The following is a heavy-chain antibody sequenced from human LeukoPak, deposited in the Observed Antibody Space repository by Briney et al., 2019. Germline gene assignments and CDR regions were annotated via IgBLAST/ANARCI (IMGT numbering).Heavy chain of an antibody. Sequence: PSETLSLTCTVSGGFISSYYWSWIRQPPGKGLEWIGYIYYSGSTNYNPSLKSRVTISVDTSKNQFSLKLSSVTAADTAVYYCARGVVVPAAIGYYYYYMDVWGKGTTVTVSS. D-gene: IGHD2-2*01. CDR2: IYYSGST. V-gene: IGHV4-59*08. J-gene: IGHJ6*03. CDR1: GGFISSYY. CDR3: ARGVVVPAAIGYYYYYMDV.